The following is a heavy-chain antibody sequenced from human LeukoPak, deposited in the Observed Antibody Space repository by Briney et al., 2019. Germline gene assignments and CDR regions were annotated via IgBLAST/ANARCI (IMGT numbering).Heavy chain of an antibody. J-gene: IGHJ4*02. CDR3: ARGAVAAFDY. V-gene: IGHV6-1*01. CDR2: TYYRSKLYN. CDR1: GDSVSSNSGT. D-gene: IGHD6-19*01. Sequence: HSQTLSLTCAISGDSVSSNSGTWNWITQAPSRGLEWLGRTYYRSKLYNDYAVSVKSRITITPDTSKNPFSLQLNSVPPEDTAVYYCARGAVAAFDYWGQGTLVTVSS.